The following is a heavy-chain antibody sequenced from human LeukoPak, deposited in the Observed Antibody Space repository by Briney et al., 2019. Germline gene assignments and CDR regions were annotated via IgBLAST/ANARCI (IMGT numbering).Heavy chain of an antibody. D-gene: IGHD3-9*01. CDR3: ARDYPRYLGWFDP. J-gene: IGHJ5*02. CDR1: GGTFSSYA. CDR2: IIPIFGTA. Sequence: EASVKVSCKASGGTFSSYAISWVRQAPGQGLEWMGGIIPIFGTANYAQKFQGRVTITADKSTSTAYMELSSLRSEDTAVYYCARDYPRYLGWFDPWGQGTLVTVSS. V-gene: IGHV1-69*06.